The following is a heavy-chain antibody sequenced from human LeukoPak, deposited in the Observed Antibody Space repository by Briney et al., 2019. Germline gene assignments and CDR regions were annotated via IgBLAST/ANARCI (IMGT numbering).Heavy chain of an antibody. D-gene: IGHD4/OR15-4a*01. Sequence: ASVKVSCKASGYTFNAYAITWVRQAPGQGLEWMGWISAYNLNTNYAQNLQDRVTITVDRSTTTDYMELRSLRFDDTAVYYCARVGDGASWPWEWFDPWGQGTLVTVSS. V-gene: IGHV1-18*01. J-gene: IGHJ5*02. CDR3: ARVGDGASWPWEWFDP. CDR2: ISAYNLNT. CDR1: GYTFNAYA.